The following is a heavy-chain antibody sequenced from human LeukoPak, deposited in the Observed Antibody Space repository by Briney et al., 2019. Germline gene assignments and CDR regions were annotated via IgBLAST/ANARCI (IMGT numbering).Heavy chain of an antibody. CDR1: DYSISSDDY. J-gene: IGHJ4*02. V-gene: IGHV4-38-2*02. Sequence: SETLSLTCTVSDYSISSDDYWGWIRPPPRKGLEWIGSIFHSGSRYYTPTLKSRVTITRDKSKNKFSLKLSSVTAADTAVYYCARGPPNGHYDRRDYYVPACFDYWGQGTLVTVSS. CDR2: IFHSGSR. D-gene: IGHD3-22*01. CDR3: ARGPPNGHYDRRDYYVPACFDY.